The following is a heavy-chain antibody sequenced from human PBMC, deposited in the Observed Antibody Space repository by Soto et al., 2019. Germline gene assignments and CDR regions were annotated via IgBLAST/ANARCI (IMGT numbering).Heavy chain of an antibody. CDR2: IFSNDEK. V-gene: IGHV2-26*01. D-gene: IGHD6-13*01. CDR3: ARMKAAAPFDP. J-gene: IGHJ5*02. CDR1: GFSLSNARMG. Sequence: QVTLKESGPVLVKPTETLTLTCTVSGFSLSNARMGVSWIRQPPGKALEWLAHIFSNDEKSYSTSLKSRLTISKDTSKSQVVLTMTNMDPADTATYYCARMKAAAPFDPWGQGTLVTVSS.